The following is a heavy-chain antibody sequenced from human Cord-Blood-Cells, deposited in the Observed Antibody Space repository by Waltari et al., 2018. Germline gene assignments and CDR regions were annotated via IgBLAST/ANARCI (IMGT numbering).Heavy chain of an antibody. J-gene: IGHJ5*02. CDR1: GGPISSYS. D-gene: IGHD6-13*01. V-gene: IGHV4-59*01. CDR2: IYYSGST. Sequence: QVQLQESGPGLVKPSETLSLTCTAPGGPISSYSWSWILQPPGKGLEWIGYIYYSGSTNYNPSLKSRVTISVDTSKNQFSLKLSSVTAADTAVYYCARNVYSSSWYWFDPWGQGTLVTVSS. CDR3: ARNVYSSSWYWFDP.